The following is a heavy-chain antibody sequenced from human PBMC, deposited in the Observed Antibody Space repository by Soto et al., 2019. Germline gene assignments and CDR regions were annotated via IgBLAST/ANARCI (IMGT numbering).Heavy chain of an antibody. CDR1: GGSFSGYY. Sequence: QVQLQQWGAGLLKPSETLSLTCAVYGGSFSGYYWSWIRQPPGKGLEWIGEINHSGSTNYNPSLKSRVTISVDTSKNQFSLKLSSVTAADTAVYYCARDKNSSVWFDPWGQGTLLTVSS. J-gene: IGHJ5*02. CDR3: ARDKNSSVWFDP. V-gene: IGHV4-34*01. CDR2: INHSGST. D-gene: IGHD6-6*01.